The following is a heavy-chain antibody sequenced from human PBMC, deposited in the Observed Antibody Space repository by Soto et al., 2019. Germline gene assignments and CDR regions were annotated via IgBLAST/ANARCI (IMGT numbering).Heavy chain of an antibody. V-gene: IGHV1-46*01. D-gene: IGHD4-17*01. CDR1: GYTFTSYY. Sequence: ASVKVSCKASGYTFTSYYMHWVLQAPGQGLEWMGIINPSGGSTSYAQKFQGRVTMTRDTSTSTVYMELSSLRSEDTAVYYCARDLDYGGNSRSNWFDPWGQGTLVTVSS. J-gene: IGHJ5*02. CDR2: INPSGGST. CDR3: ARDLDYGGNSRSNWFDP.